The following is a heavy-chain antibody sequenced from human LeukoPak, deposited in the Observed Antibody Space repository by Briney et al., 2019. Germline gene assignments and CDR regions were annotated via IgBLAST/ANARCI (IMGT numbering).Heavy chain of an antibody. J-gene: IGHJ5*02. D-gene: IGHD2-2*01. V-gene: IGHV3-53*01. CDR1: GFTVSSNY. Sequence: GGSLRLSCAASGFTVSSNYMSWVRQAPGKGLEWVSIIYSGGSTFYADSVKGRFTIPRDNDKKSLYLQMNSLRAEDTALYYCARGGQVVSASDNWFDPWGQGTLVTVSS. CDR3: ARGGQVVSASDNWFDP. CDR2: IYSGGST.